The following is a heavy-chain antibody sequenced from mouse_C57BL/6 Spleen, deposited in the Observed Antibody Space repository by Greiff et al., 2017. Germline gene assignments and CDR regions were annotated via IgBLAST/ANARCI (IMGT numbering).Heavy chain of an antibody. J-gene: IGHJ4*01. Sequence: QVTLKESGPGILQSSQTLSLTCSFSGFSLSTSGMGVSWIRQPSGKGLEWLAHIYWDDDKRYNPSLKSRLTISKDTSRNQVFLKITSVDTADTATYYGARRADDGYYNYAMDYWGQGTSVTVSS. CDR3: ARRADDGYYNYAMDY. CDR2: IYWDDDK. V-gene: IGHV8-12*01. D-gene: IGHD2-3*01. CDR1: GFSLSTSGMG.